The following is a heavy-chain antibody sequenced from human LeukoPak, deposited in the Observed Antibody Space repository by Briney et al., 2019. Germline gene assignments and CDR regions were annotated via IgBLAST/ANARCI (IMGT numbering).Heavy chain of an antibody. CDR1: GFTVSSNY. CDR2: IYSGGNT. V-gene: IGHV3-53*01. J-gene: IGHJ4*02. CDR3: ARRGDGGRSFDY. D-gene: IGHD4-23*01. Sequence: QPGGSLRLSCAASGFTVSSNYLSWVRQAPGKGLECVSVIYSGGNTYYADSVKGRFTISRDNSKNTLFLQMNSLRAEDTAVYYCARRGDGGRSFDYWGQGTLVTVSS.